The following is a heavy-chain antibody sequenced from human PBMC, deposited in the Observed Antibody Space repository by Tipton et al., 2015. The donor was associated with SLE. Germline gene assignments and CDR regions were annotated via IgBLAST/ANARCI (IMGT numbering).Heavy chain of an antibody. V-gene: IGHV3-9*01. CDR1: GFTFYDYS. D-gene: IGHD1-26*01. Sequence: SLRLSCAASGFTFYDYSLHLVRQAPGKGLEGVSGISWNSGSIGYADSVKGRFTISRDNAKNSLYLQMNSLRAEDTAVYYCASPRVGDWGQGTLVTVSS. CDR3: ASPRVGD. J-gene: IGHJ4*02. CDR2: ISWNSGSI.